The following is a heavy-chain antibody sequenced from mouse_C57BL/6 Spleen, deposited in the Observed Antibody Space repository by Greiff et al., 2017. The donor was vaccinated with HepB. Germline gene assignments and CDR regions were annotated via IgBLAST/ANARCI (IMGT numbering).Heavy chain of an antibody. D-gene: IGHD3-2*02. V-gene: IGHV5-15*01. CDR1: GFTFSDYG. CDR3: ATPPDSSGYGFAY. Sequence: VQLKESGGGLVQPGGSLKLSCAASGFTFSDYGMAWVRQAPRKGPEWVAFISNLAYSIYYADTVTGRFTISRENAKNTLYLEMSSLRSEDTAMYYCATPPDSSGYGFAYWGQGTLVTVSA. CDR2: ISNLAYSI. J-gene: IGHJ3*01.